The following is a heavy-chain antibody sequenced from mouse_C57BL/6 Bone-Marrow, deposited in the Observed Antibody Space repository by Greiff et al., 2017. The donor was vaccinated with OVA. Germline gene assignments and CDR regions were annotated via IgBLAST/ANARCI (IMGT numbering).Heavy chain of an antibody. CDR2: IDPENGDT. CDR3: TTPNEAY. CDR1: GFNIKDDY. V-gene: IGHV14-4*01. D-gene: IGHD4-1*01. J-gene: IGHJ3*01. Sequence: VQLQQSGAELVRPGASVKLSCTASGFNIKDDYMHWVKQRPEQGLEWIGWIDPENGDTEYASKFQGKATITADTSSNAAYLQLSSLTSEDTAVYYCTTPNEAYWGQGTLVTVSA.